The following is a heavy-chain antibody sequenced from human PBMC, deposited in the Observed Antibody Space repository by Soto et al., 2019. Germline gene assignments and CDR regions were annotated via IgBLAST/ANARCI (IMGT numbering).Heavy chain of an antibody. V-gene: IGHV3-13*05. J-gene: IGHJ6*02. CDR3: ARTDRDFYGLDV. CDR2: ISAAGDP. CDR1: GFTFRNYD. Sequence: EVQLVESGGGLVQPGGSLRLSCEASGFTFRNYDMHWVRQGTGKGLEWVSGISAAGDPDYADSVEGRYTISSENAQNSFVLQMTRLRVGDTAVYYCARTDRDFYGLDVWGQGTTVIVSS.